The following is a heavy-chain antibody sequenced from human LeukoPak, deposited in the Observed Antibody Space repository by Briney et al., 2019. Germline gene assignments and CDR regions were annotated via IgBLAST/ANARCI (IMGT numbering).Heavy chain of an antibody. CDR1: GFTFSTYW. V-gene: IGHV3-7*05. J-gene: IGHJ6*02. CDR3: ARGKGLDV. CDR2: IKQDGREQ. Sequence: GGSLRLPCSASGFTFSTYWMSWVRQAPGKGLEWVANIKQDGREQNYVDSVKGRFTISRDNAQTSLFLQMNSLRVEDTAVYYCARGKGLDVWGQGTTVTVSS.